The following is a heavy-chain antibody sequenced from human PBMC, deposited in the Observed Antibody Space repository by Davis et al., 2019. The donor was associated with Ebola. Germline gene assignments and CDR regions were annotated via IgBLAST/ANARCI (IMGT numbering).Heavy chain of an antibody. Sequence: SETLSLTCAISGDSISNYYWAWIRQPPGKGLEWIGYMYQSGSANYNPSLKSRVTVSVDTSKNQFSLKLSSVTAADTAVYYCARHGNYYYYGMDVWGQGTTVTVSS. J-gene: IGHJ6*02. CDR2: MYQSGSA. CDR1: GDSISNYY. V-gene: IGHV4-59*08. CDR3: ARHGNYYYYGMDV. D-gene: IGHD1-1*01.